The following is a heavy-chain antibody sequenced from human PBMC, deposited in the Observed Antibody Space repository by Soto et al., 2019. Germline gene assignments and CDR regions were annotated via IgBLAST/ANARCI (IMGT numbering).Heavy chain of an antibody. CDR3: ARVPDR. Sequence: SETLSLTCAVSGGSIISCGYSWSWIRQPPGKGLEWIGYIYHSGSTYYNPSLKSRVTTSVDRSKNQFSLKLSSVTAADTAVYYCARVPDRWGQGTLVTVSS. V-gene: IGHV4-30-2*01. J-gene: IGHJ5*02. D-gene: IGHD2-2*01. CDR1: GGSIISCGYS. CDR2: IYHSGST.